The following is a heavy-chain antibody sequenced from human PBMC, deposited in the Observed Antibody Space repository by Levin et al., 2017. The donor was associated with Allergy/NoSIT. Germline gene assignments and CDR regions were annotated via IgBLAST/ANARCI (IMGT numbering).Heavy chain of an antibody. CDR2: ISPYNNNT. V-gene: IGHV1-18*04. CDR3: ARVVGACDFDY. Sequence: PSASVKVSCKASGYRFNNYNIVWVRQAPGRGLEWMGLISPYNNNTNYAQKFQARVTMTTETATTTVYLELRSLSSDDTAVYYCARVVGACDFDYWGQGTLVSVSS. CDR1: GYRFNNYN. D-gene: IGHD1-26*01. J-gene: IGHJ4*02.